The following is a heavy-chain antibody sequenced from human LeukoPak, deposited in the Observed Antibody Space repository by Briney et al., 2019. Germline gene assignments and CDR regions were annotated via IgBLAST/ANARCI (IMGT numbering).Heavy chain of an antibody. V-gene: IGHV4-34*01. CDR3: ARVSVGATQYYFDY. CDR2: INHSGST. J-gene: IGHJ4*02. D-gene: IGHD1-26*01. Sequence: PSETLCLTCAVYGGSFSGYYWSWIRQPPGKGLEWIGEINHSGSTNYNPSLKSRVTIPVDTSKNQFSLKLSSVTAADTAVYYCARVSVGATQYYFDYWGQGTLVTVSS. CDR1: GGSFSGYY.